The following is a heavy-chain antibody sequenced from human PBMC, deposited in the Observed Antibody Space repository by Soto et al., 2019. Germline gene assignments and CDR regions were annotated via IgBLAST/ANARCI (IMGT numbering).Heavy chain of an antibody. CDR3: AKDLVRGVIITPNWFDP. D-gene: IGHD3-10*01. J-gene: IGHJ5*02. Sequence: GGSLRLSCAASGFTFSSYAMSWVRQAPGKGLEWVSAISGSGGSTYYADSVKGRFTISRDNSKNTLYLQMNSLRAEDTAVYYCAKDLVRGVIITPNWFDPWGQGTLVTVSS. CDR1: GFTFSSYA. CDR2: ISGSGGST. V-gene: IGHV3-23*01.